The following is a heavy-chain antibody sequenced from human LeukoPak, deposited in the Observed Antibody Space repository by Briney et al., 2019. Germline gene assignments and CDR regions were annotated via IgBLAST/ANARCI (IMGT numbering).Heavy chain of an antibody. J-gene: IGHJ2*01. CDR2: IKQDGSEK. CDR1: GFTFSIYW. D-gene: IGHD5-24*01. V-gene: IGHV3-7*01. CDR3: ARARGDGYQWYFDL. Sequence: GGSLRLSCAASGFTFSIYWMNWVRQAPGKGLEWVANIKQDGSEKNYVDFVKGRFTICRDNAKNSLDLQMNSLRAEDTAMYYCARARGDGYQWYFDLWGRGTLVTVSS.